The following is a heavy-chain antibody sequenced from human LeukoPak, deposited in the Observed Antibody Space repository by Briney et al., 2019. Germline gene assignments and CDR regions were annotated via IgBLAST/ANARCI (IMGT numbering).Heavy chain of an antibody. CDR2: IYTSGST. Sequence: PSETLSLTCTVSGGSISSGSYYWSWIRQPAGKGLEWIGRIYTSGSTNYNPSLKGRVTISVDTSKNQFSLKLSSVTAADTAVYYCARNYARSNWFDPWGQGTLVTVSS. CDR1: GGSISSGSYY. V-gene: IGHV4-61*02. J-gene: IGHJ5*02. D-gene: IGHD3-16*01. CDR3: ARNYARSNWFDP.